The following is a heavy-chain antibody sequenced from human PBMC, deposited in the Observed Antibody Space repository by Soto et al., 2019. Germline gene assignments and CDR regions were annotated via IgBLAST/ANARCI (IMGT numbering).Heavy chain of an antibody. Sequence: DVQLVESGGGLIQRGGSLRLSCAAVGMTVSGKKYVAWVRQAPGRGLEWVSGVYDVDGKYYADYVKGRFTTSRDSYKTIVYLERKDVEYEATDSYYCETCLQREHANDVWGLGTTVTVSS. V-gene: IGHV3-53*01. CDR3: ETCLQREHANDV. J-gene: IGHJ3*01. CDR1: GMTVSGKKY. CDR2: VYDVDGK.